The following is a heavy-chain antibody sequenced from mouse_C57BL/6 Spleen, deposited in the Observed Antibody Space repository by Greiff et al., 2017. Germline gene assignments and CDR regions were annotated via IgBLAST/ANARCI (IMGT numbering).Heavy chain of an antibody. CDR2: IHPNSGST. CDR3: ARSTTVVATRFDY. V-gene: IGHV1-64*01. J-gene: IGHJ2*01. Sequence: QVQLQQPGAELVKPGASVKLSCKASGYTFTSYWMHWVKQRPGQGLEWIGMIHPNSGSTNYNEKFKSKATLTVDKSSSTAYMQLSSLTSEDSAVXYCARSTTVVATRFDYWGQGTTRTVSS. D-gene: IGHD1-1*01. CDR1: GYTFTSYW.